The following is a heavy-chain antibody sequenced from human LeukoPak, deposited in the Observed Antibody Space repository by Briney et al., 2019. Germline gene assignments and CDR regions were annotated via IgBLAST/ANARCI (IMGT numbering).Heavy chain of an antibody. Sequence: ASVKVSCKASGYTFTSYGISWVRQMPGKGLEWMGIIYPGDSDTRYSPSFQGQVTISADKSISTAYLQWSSLKASDTAMYYCARGGIVGATPFDYWGQGTLVTVSS. CDR1: GYTFTSYG. D-gene: IGHD1-26*01. V-gene: IGHV5-51*01. CDR3: ARGGIVGATPFDY. CDR2: IYPGDSDT. J-gene: IGHJ4*02.